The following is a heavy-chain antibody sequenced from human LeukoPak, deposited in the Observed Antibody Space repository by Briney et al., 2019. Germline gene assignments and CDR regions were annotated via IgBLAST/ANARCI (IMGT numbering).Heavy chain of an antibody. J-gene: IGHJ3*02. V-gene: IGHV3-48*02. D-gene: IGHD4-17*01. CDR2: ISSSSSTI. Sequence: GGSLRLSCAASGFTFSSYAMNWVRQAPGRGLEWVSYISSSSSTIYYADSVKGRFTISRDNAKNSLYLQMNSLRDEDTAVYYCARAFGDDYGDRGDAFDIWGQGTMVTVSS. CDR3: ARAFGDDYGDRGDAFDI. CDR1: GFTFSSYA.